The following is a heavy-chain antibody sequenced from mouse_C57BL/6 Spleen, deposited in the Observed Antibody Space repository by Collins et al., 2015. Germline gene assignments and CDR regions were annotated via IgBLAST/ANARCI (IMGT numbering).Heavy chain of an antibody. Sequence: QVQLQQSGAELMKPGASVKISCKATGYTFSSYWIEWVKQRPGHGLEWIGEILPGSGSTNYNEKFKGKATFTADTSSNTAYMQLSSLTSEDSAVYYCARPIGSSPYYAMDYWGQGTSVTVSS. J-gene: IGHJ4*01. CDR1: GYTFSSYW. D-gene: IGHD1-1*01. CDR3: ARPIGSSPYYAMDY. V-gene: IGHV1-9*01. CDR2: ILPGSGST.